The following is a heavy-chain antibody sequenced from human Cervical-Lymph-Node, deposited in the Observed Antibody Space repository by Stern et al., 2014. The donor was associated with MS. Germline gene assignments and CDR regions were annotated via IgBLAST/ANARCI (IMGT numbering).Heavy chain of an antibody. CDR3: ARSRLSRWDNSFAY. V-gene: IGHV1-2*02. D-gene: IGHD1-20*01. J-gene: IGHJ4*02. CDR2: INPNNGGT. Sequence: VQLVESGAEVKEPGASVKVSCKASGYTFTTYYMHWVRQAPGQGLEGMGWINPNNGGTKYAQTFQGRVTITMDTSISTTYMELSSLRTDDAAVYYCARSRLSRWDNSFAYWGQGTLVTVSS. CDR1: GYTFTTYY.